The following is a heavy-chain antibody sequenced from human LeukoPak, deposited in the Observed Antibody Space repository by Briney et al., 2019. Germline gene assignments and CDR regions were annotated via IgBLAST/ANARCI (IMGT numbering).Heavy chain of an antibody. Sequence: GALRLSCAAPGFTFSSYEMKWVRQAPGEGRGWVSYISSSGSTIYYADSVKGRFTISRDNAKNSLYLQMNSLRAEDTAVYYCAELGITMIGGVWGKGTTVTISS. J-gene: IGHJ6*04. CDR2: ISSSGSTI. V-gene: IGHV3-48*03. CDR1: GFTFSSYE. CDR3: AELGITMIGGV. D-gene: IGHD3-10*02.